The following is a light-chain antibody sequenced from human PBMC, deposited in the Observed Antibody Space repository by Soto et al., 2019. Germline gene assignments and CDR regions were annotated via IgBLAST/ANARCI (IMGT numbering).Light chain of an antibody. V-gene: IGKV1-6*01. CDR1: QGIKND. J-gene: IGKJ3*01. CDR3: LQDFTYPRT. CDR2: GAS. Sequence: AIQMTQSPSSLSASVGDRVTMTCRASQGIKNDLGWYQQRPGKAPRLLIYGASTLYSGVPSRFSATGSGIDFTLTINSLQPEYVATYCCLQDFTYPRTFGPGTRVRI.